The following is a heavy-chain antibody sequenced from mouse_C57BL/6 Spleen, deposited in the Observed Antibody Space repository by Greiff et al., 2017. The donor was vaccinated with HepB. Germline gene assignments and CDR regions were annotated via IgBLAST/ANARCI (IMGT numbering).Heavy chain of an antibody. Sequence: QVHVKQSGAELVRPGASVTLSCKASGYTFTDYEMHWVKQTPVHGLEWIGAIDPETGGTAYNQKFKGKAILTADKSSSTAYMELRSLTSEDSAVYYCTRALIYYGSSYVGAMDYWGQGTSVTVSS. V-gene: IGHV1-15*01. CDR2: IDPETGGT. CDR1: GYTFTDYE. J-gene: IGHJ4*01. CDR3: TRALIYYGSSYVGAMDY. D-gene: IGHD1-1*01.